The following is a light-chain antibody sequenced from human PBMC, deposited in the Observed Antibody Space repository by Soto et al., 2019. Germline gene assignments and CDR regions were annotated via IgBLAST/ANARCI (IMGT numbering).Light chain of an antibody. V-gene: IGLV2-14*01. CDR1: SSDVGAYNY. CDR3: SSYTSGSTWV. Sequence: QSALTQPASVSGSPGQSITISCTGTSSDVGAYNYVSWYQQHPGKAPKLMIYEVSNRPSGVSNRFSGSKSGNTASLTISGLQAEDECDYSCSSYTSGSTWVFGGGTKLTVL. CDR2: EVS. J-gene: IGLJ3*02.